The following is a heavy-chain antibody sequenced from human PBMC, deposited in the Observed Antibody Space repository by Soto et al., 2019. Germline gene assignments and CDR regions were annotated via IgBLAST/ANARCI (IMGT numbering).Heavy chain of an antibody. CDR3: GTPVSSGYQAFEV. V-gene: IGHV4-59*04. CDR2: IYDTGISGYTPST. J-gene: IGHJ3*01. CDR1: GGSITSSY. D-gene: IGHD3-22*01. Sequence: SETLSLTCTVSGGSITSSYWSWIRRPPGKGLEWISYIYDTGISGYTPSTYYNPSLKSRVTISVDTSRNQFSLKLSSVTAADTAVYYCGTPVSSGYQAFEVWGQGTMVTVSS.